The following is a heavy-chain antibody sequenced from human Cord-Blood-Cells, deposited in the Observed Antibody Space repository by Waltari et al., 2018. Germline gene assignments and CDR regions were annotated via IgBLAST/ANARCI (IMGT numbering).Heavy chain of an antibody. CDR2: ISAYNGNT. J-gene: IGHJ6*02. V-gene: IGHV1-18*01. CDR1: GYTFTSYG. CDR3: ARSCSSTSCYYYYYYVMDV. D-gene: IGHD2-2*01. Sequence: QVQLVQSGAEVKKPGASVKVSCKASGYTFTSYGISWVRQAPGQGLEWMGWISAYNGNTNYAQKLQGRVTMTTDTSTSTAYMELRSLRSDDTAVYYCARSCSSTSCYYYYYYVMDVWGQGTTVTVSS.